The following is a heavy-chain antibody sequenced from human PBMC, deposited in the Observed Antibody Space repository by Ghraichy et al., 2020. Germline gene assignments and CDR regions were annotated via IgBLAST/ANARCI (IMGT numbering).Heavy chain of an antibody. CDR1: GFTFSSFG. Sequence: LSLTCAASGFTFSSFGMNWVRQAPGKGLEWVSFISGSSTNIYYADSVKGRFTISRDDAKNSLYLQMNSLRAEDTALYYCARDHSYDFDYWGQGTLVTVSS. J-gene: IGHJ4*02. CDR2: ISGSSTNI. D-gene: IGHD3-16*01. V-gene: IGHV3-21*01. CDR3: ARDHSYDFDY.